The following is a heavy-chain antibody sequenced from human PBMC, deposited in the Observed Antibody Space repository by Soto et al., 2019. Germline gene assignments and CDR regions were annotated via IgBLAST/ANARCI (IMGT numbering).Heavy chain of an antibody. CDR3: ARFSGSYTRGLDY. V-gene: IGHV3-72*01. CDR2: SRNKANSYST. CDR1: GFTFSDHY. D-gene: IGHD1-26*01. Sequence: EVQLVESGGGLVQPGGSLRLSCAASGFTFSDHYMDWVRQAPGKGLEWVGRSRNKANSYSTEYAASVKGRFTISRDEAKNSLYRQMNSLKTEHTAVYYCARFSGSYTRGLDYWGQGTLVTVSS. J-gene: IGHJ4*02.